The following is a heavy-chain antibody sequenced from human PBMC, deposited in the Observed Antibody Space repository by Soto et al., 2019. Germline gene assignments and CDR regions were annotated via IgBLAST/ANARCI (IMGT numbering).Heavy chain of an antibody. D-gene: IGHD3-10*01. CDR2: IYSGGYT. CDR1: GFTVSNNY. Sequence: EVQLVESGGGLIQPGGSLRLSCAVSGFTVSNNYMSWVRQAPGKGLEGVSVIYSGGYTAYGDSVKGRFTISRDNSKKPLYLTMKGRGARDRAVFFCAAGRGGGGYWGQGTLVTVSS. CDR3: AAGRGGGGY. V-gene: IGHV3-53*01. J-gene: IGHJ4*02.